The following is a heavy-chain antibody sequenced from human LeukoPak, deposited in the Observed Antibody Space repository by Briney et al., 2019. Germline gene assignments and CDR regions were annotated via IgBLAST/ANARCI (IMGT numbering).Heavy chain of an antibody. D-gene: IGHD6-13*01. CDR1: GXTVNNY. Sequence: GGSLRLSCAASGXTVNNYMNWVRQAPGKGLEWISGINSGDTTDYAHSAKGRFTISRDTSKNTPYLQMNSLRADDTAVYYRARAAWYSSSWQEGYYFDYWGQGTLVTVSS. V-gene: IGHV3-53*01. CDR2: INSGDTT. CDR3: ARAAWYSSSWQEGYYFDY. J-gene: IGHJ4*02.